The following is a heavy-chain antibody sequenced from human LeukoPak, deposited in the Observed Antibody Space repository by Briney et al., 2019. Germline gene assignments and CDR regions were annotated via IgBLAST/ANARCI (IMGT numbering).Heavy chain of an antibody. D-gene: IGHD2-21*01. J-gene: IGHJ3*02. V-gene: IGHV4-59*08. CDR2: IYYSGTT. Sequence: PSETLSLTCTVSGASISSYYWSWIRQPPGKGLEWIGYIYYSGTTNYNPSLQSRVTISVDTSKNQFSLKLSSVTAADTAVYYCARHGGYWTDMQHAFDIWGQGTMVTVSS. CDR1: GASISSYY. CDR3: ARHGGYWTDMQHAFDI.